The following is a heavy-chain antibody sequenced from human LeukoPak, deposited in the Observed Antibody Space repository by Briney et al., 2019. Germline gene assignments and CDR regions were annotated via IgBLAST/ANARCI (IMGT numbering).Heavy chain of an antibody. Sequence: GRSLRLSCAASGFTFSSDAMHWVRQAPGKGLEWVAGISYDGNNKYYADSVKDRFTISRDNSKNTLYLQMNSLKTEDTAVSYCARGPTTVVAPGFDYWGQGTLVTVSS. J-gene: IGHJ4*02. V-gene: IGHV3-30-3*01. CDR1: GFTFSSDA. D-gene: IGHD4-23*01. CDR2: ISYDGNNK. CDR3: ARGPTTVVAPGFDY.